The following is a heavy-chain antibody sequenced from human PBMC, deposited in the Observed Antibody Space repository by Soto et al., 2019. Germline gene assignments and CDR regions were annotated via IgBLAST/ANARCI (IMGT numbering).Heavy chain of an antibody. CDR2: IYSGGST. V-gene: IGHV3-53*02. J-gene: IGHJ6*02. CDR3: ARDPGSNFFYGMDV. Sequence: EVQLVETGGGLIQPGGSLRLSCAASGFTVSSNYMSWVRQAPGKGLEWVSVIYSGGSTYYADSVKGRCTISRDNSKNTLYLQMNSLRAEDTAVYYCARDPGSNFFYGMDVWGQGTTVTVSS. CDR1: GFTVSSNY.